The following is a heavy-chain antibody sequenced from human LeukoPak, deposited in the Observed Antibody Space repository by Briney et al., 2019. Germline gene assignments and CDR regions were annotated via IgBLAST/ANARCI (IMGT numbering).Heavy chain of an antibody. J-gene: IGHJ5*02. Sequence: GGSLRLSCAASGFTFSSYSMNWVRQAPGKGLEWVSSISSSSSCIYYADSVKGRFTISRDNAKNSLYLQMNSLRAEDTAVYYCARGGAMVTAWFDPWGQGTLVTVSS. CDR1: GFTFSSYS. CDR2: ISSSSSCI. D-gene: IGHD5-18*01. V-gene: IGHV3-21*01. CDR3: ARGGAMVTAWFDP.